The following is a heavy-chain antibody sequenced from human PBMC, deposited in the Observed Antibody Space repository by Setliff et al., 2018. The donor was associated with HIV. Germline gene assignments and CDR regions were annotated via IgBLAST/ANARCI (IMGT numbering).Heavy chain of an antibody. V-gene: IGHV1-18*01. J-gene: IGHJ5*02. CDR2: ISAYTGHT. CDR1: GYTFTSYA. CDR3: ARARLQGIVTAVGPRDNCLDP. D-gene: IGHD3-9*01. Sequence: GASVKVSCKASGYTFTSYAMNWVRQAPGQGLEWMGWISAYTGHTDYAPRLLGRVTMTTDTSTSTAYMELRSLTSDDTAVYYCARARLQGIVTAVGPRDNCLDPWGQGTRVTVSS.